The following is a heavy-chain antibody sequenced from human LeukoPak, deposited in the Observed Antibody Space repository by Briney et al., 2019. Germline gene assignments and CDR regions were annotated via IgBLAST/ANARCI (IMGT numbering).Heavy chain of an antibody. CDR1: GGSNSYYY. V-gene: IGHV4-59*01. Sequence: SETLSLTCTVSGGSNSYYYWSWIRQPPGKGLEWIGYIYYSGSTNYNPSLKSRVTISVATSKNQFSLKLNSVTAADTAVYYCARTTEGYCRSTSCYGFYYSYYMDVWGKGTTVTISS. D-gene: IGHD2-2*01. CDR2: IYYSGST. J-gene: IGHJ6*03. CDR3: ARTTEGYCRSTSCYGFYYSYYMDV.